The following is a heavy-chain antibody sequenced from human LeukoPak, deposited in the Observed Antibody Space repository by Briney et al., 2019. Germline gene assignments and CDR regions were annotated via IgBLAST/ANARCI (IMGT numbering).Heavy chain of an antibody. CDR1: GGSISSSNYN. CDR3: ARVPTVVIPSYFDY. J-gene: IGHJ4*02. Sequence: SETLSLTCTVSGGSISSSNYNWGWIRQPPGKGLEWIGSIDYSGSTDYNPSLESRVTIAVDTSKNQFSLKLSSVTAADTAVYYCARVPTVVIPSYFDYWGQGTLVTVSS. CDR2: IDYSGST. D-gene: IGHD4-23*01. V-gene: IGHV4-39*07.